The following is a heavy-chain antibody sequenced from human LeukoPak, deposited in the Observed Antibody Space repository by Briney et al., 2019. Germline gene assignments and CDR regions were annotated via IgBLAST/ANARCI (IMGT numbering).Heavy chain of an antibody. Sequence: ASVKVSCTASGYTFTSYGISWVRQAPGQGLEWMGWISAYNGNTNYAQKLQGRVTMTTDTSTSTAYMELRSLRSDDTAVYYCARDATPRQYSSGWPVDYWGQGTLVTVSS. CDR2: ISAYNGNT. CDR1: GYTFTSYG. D-gene: IGHD6-19*01. CDR3: ARDATPRQYSSGWPVDY. J-gene: IGHJ4*02. V-gene: IGHV1-18*01.